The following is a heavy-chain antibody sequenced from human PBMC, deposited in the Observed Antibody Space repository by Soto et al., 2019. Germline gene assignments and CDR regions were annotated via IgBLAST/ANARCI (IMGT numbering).Heavy chain of an antibody. V-gene: IGHV3-30-3*01. J-gene: IGHJ4*02. CDR1: GFTFINYA. CDR2: ISYDGSNK. CDR3: ARDQVKGTMTIL. Sequence: GGSLRLSCAASGFTFINYAMHWVRQAPGKGLEWVAVISYDGSNKYYADSVKGRFTISRDNSKNTMYLQMNSLSAEDTAVYHCARDQVKGTMTILWGQGSLVTVSS. D-gene: IGHD4-17*01.